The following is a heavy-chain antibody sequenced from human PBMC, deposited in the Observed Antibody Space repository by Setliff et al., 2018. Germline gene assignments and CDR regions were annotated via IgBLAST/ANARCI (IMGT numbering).Heavy chain of an antibody. D-gene: IGHD1-26*01. CDR2: TYYRSKWYD. CDR1: GDSVSSNSAA. CDR3: ARGGDSGSYFLANHDAFDI. J-gene: IGHJ3*02. Sequence: SQTLSLTCAISGDSVSSNSAAWNWIRQSPSRGLEWLGRTYYRSKWYDDYAVSVKSRITINPDTSKNQFSLKLSSVTAADTAVYYCARGGDSGSYFLANHDAFDIWGQGTMVTVSS. V-gene: IGHV6-1*01.